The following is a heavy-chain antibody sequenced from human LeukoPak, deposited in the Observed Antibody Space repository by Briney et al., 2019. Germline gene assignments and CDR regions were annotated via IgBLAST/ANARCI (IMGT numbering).Heavy chain of an antibody. CDR1: GFTFSSYA. CDR2: ISSSGSYI. D-gene: IGHD5-12*01. V-gene: IGHV3-21*01. Sequence: GGSLRLSCAASGFTFSSYAMSWVRQVPGKGLEWVSSISSSGSYIYYADSVKGRFTISRDNAKNTLYLQMNSLRAEDTAVYYCARVPYSGYDWEGYFDYWGQGTLVTVSS. CDR3: ARVPYSGYDWEGYFDY. J-gene: IGHJ4*02.